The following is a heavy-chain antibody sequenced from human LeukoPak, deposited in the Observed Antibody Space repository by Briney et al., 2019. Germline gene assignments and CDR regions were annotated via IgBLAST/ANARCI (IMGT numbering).Heavy chain of an antibody. V-gene: IGHV4-38-2*02. CDR3: ARDIYCSGGSCHGNWFDP. J-gene: IGHJ5*02. CDR1: GYSISSGYY. CDR2: IYHSGST. D-gene: IGHD2-15*01. Sequence: TSETLSLTCAVSGYSISSGYYWGWIRQPPGRGLEWIGSIYHSGSTYYNPSLKSRVTISVDASKNQFSLKLSSVTAADTAVYYCARDIYCSGGSCHGNWFDPWGQGTLVTVSS.